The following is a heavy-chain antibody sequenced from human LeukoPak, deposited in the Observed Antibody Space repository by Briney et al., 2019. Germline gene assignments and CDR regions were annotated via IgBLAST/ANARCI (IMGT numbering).Heavy chain of an antibody. CDR1: GFTFSSYS. V-gene: IGHV3-21*01. Sequence: GGSLRLSCAASGFTFSSYSMNWVRQAPGKGLEWVSSISSSSSYIYYADSVKGRFTISRDNAKNSLYLHMNSLRAEDTAVYYCARDPGSSSTNWYFDLWGRGTLVTVSS. CDR2: ISSSSSYI. J-gene: IGHJ2*01. D-gene: IGHD6-13*01. CDR3: ARDPGSSSTNWYFDL.